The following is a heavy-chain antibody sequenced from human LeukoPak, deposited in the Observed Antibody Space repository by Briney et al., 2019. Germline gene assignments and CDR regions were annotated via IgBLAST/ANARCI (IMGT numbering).Heavy chain of an antibody. CDR3: ARLSGSYPNDAFDI. Sequence: GGSLRLSSAASGFTFSSYSMNWVRQAPGKGLEWVSSISSGSSYIYYADLVKGRFTISRDNAKNSLYLQMNSLRAEDTAVYYCARLSGSYPNDAFDIWGQGTMVTVSS. D-gene: IGHD1-26*01. J-gene: IGHJ3*02. CDR1: GFTFSSYS. CDR2: ISSGSSYI. V-gene: IGHV3-21*01.